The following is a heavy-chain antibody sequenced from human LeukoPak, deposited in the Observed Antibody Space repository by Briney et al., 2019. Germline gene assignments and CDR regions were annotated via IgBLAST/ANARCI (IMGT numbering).Heavy chain of an antibody. V-gene: IGHV3-48*04. Sequence: GGSLRLSCAASGFTFSSHSMNWVRQAPGKGLEWVSYISSSSSTIYYADSVKGRFTISRDNAKNSLYLQMNSLRAEDTAVYYCARDWINPYDILTGYPLGYYGMDVWGQGTTVTVSS. CDR2: ISSSSSTI. CDR1: GFTFSSHS. J-gene: IGHJ6*02. CDR3: ARDWINPYDILTGYPLGYYGMDV. D-gene: IGHD3-9*01.